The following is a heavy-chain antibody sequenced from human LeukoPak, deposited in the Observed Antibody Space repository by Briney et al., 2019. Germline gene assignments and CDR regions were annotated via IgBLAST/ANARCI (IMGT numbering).Heavy chain of an antibody. CDR3: ARAQLGFDY. D-gene: IGHD6-13*01. CDR2: IYSGGST. Sequence: GGSLRLSCAASGFTVSNNYINWVRQAPGKGLEWVSVIYSGGSTYYADSVKGRFTVSRDNSKNTLYLQMNRLRAEDTAVYYCARAQLGFDYWGQGTLVTVSS. J-gene: IGHJ4*02. CDR1: GFTVSNNY. V-gene: IGHV3-66*02.